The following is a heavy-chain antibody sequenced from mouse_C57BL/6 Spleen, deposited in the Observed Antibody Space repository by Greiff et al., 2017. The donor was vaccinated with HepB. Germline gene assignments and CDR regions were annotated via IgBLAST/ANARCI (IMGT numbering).Heavy chain of an antibody. V-gene: IGHV5-17*01. Sequence: DVHLVESGGGLVKPGGSLKLSCAASGFTFSDYGMHWVRQAPEKGLEWVAYISSGSSTIYYADTVKGRFTISRDNAKNTLFLQMTSLRSADTAMYYCARSHYYGSSYVAYWGQGTLVTVSA. J-gene: IGHJ3*01. CDR3: ARSHYYGSSYVAY. CDR1: GFTFSDYG. D-gene: IGHD1-1*01. CDR2: ISSGSSTI.